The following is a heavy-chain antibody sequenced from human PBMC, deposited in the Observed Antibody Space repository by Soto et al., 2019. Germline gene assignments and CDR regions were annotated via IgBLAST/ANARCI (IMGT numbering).Heavy chain of an antibody. CDR3: ARAKKGIAAAENWFDP. V-gene: IGHV4-31*03. CDR1: GCSISSGGYY. D-gene: IGHD6-13*01. CDR2: IYYSGST. Sequence: SETLSVTCPVSGCSISSGGYYWSWIRQHPGKGLEWIGYIYYSGSTYYNPSLKSRVTISVDTSKNQFSLKLSSVTAADTAVYYCARAKKGIAAAENWFDPWGQGTLVTVSS. J-gene: IGHJ5*02.